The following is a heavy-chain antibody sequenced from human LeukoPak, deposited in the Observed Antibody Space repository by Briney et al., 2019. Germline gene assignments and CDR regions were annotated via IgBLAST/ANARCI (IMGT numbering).Heavy chain of an antibody. D-gene: IGHD1-26*01. CDR2: IYYSGST. CDR1: GGSISSYY. Sequence: PSETLSLTCTVSGGSISSYYWSWIRQPPGKGLEWIGYIYYSGSTNYNPSLKSRVTISVDTSKNQFSLNLSSVTAADTAVYYCARGRVSGSYLRAFNYWGQGTLVTVSS. V-gene: IGHV4-59*01. CDR3: ARGRVSGSYLRAFNY. J-gene: IGHJ4*02.